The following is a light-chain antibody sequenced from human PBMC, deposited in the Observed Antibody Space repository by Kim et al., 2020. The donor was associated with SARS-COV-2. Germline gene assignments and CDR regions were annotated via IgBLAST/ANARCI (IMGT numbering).Light chain of an antibody. Sequence: GQRVTISCSGSSSNIGSNTVNWYQQLPGTAPKLLIYTNSQRPSGVPDRFSGSKSGTSASLAISGLQSEDEADYYCAAWDDTLNGLVFGGGTQLTVL. CDR1: SSNIGSNT. V-gene: IGLV1-44*01. CDR3: AAWDDTLNGLV. J-gene: IGLJ2*01. CDR2: TNS.